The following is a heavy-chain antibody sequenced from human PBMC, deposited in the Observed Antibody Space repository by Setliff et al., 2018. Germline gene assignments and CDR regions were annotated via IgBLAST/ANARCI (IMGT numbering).Heavy chain of an antibody. CDR2: ISSSSSTI. V-gene: IGHV3-11*01. D-gene: IGHD3-9*01. Sequence: GSLRLSCAASGFTFSDYYMSWIRQAPGKGLEWVSYISSSSSTIYYADSVKGRFTISRDNSKNSLYLQMNSLRAEDTALYYCAKDISRYYYGMDVWGQGTTVTVSS. CDR3: AKDISRYYYGMDV. CDR1: GFTFSDYY. J-gene: IGHJ6*02.